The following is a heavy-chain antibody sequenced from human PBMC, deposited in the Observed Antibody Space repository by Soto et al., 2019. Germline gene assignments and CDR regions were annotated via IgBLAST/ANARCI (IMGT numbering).Heavy chain of an antibody. Sequence: QVQLQESGPGLVKPSGTLSLTCAVSGGSISSSNCWSWVRQPPGKGLEWIGEIYHSGSTNYNPSLESRVTISVDKSKNQFSLQLSSVTAADTAVYYCARVEGRFYYGMDVWGQGTTVTVSS. CDR2: IYHSGST. J-gene: IGHJ6*02. CDR1: GGSISSSNC. CDR3: ARVEGRFYYGMDV. V-gene: IGHV4-4*02.